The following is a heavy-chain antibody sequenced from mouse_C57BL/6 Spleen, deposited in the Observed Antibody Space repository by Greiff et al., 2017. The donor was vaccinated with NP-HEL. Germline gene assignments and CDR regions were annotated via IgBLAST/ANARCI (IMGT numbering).Heavy chain of an antibody. CDR3: ASEPYYYGSSPFAY. CDR1: GYTFTDYN. V-gene: IGHV1-22*01. Sequence: EVKLMESGPELVKPGASVKMSCKASGYTFTDYNMHWVKQSHGKSLEWIGYINPNNGGTSYNQKFKGKATLTVNKSSSTAYMELRSLTSEDSAVYYCASEPYYYGSSPFAYWGQGTLVTVSA. J-gene: IGHJ3*01. CDR2: INPNNGGT. D-gene: IGHD1-1*01.